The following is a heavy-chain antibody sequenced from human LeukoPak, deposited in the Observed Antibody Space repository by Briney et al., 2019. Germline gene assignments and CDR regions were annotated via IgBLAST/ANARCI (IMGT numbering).Heavy chain of an antibody. CDR3: AIEGHSSGAEGYH. Sequence: GGSLRLSCEGSGFTFKNHAVHWLRQAPGKGLDWVAVISDDQSTKKYADSVKGRFTTSRDNSKNAVSLQMRSLRPDDTAVYYCAIEGHSSGAEGYHWGQGTLVIVSS. V-gene: IGHV3-30*03. D-gene: IGHD2-8*02. CDR2: ISDDQSTK. J-gene: IGHJ5*02. CDR1: GFTFKNHA.